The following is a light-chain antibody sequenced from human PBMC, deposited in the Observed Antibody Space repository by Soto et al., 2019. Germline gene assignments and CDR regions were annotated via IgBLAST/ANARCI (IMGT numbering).Light chain of an antibody. Sequence: EIFLTQSPGTLSLCXXXXXXXSXXASQSVSSSYLAWYQQKPGQAPRLLIYGASSRATGIPDRFSGGGSGTDFTLTISRLEPEDFAVYYCQQYGSSRTFGQGTKVDIK. CDR2: GAS. CDR3: QQYGSSRT. V-gene: IGKV3-20*01. CDR1: QSVSSSY. J-gene: IGKJ1*01.